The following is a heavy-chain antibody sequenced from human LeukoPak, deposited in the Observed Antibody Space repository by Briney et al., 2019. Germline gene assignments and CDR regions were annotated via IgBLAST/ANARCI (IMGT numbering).Heavy chain of an antibody. V-gene: IGHV4-34*01. CDR1: GGSFSGYY. D-gene: IGHD1-14*01. CDR3: ARDKPLDY. CDR2: INHSGST. J-gene: IGHJ4*02. Sequence: SETLSLTCAVYGGSFSGYYWSWIRQPPGKGLEWIGEINHSGSTNYNPSLTSRVTISVDTSKNQLSLKLSSVTAADTAVYYCARDKPLDYWGQGTLVTVSS.